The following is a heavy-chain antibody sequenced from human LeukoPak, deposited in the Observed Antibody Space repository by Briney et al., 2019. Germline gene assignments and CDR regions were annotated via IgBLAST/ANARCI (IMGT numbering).Heavy chain of an antibody. D-gene: IGHD4-17*01. CDR1: GFTFSSYA. CDR3: AKGQNGALRDY. Sequence: GGSLRLSCTASGFTFSSYAMVWVRQAPRKGLEWVSAISTSGADASYADSVKGRFTVSRDNSKNTSSLQMNSLRADDTALYYCAKGQNGALRDYWGQGTWSPSPQ. V-gene: IGHV3-23*01. J-gene: IGHJ4*02. CDR2: ISTSGADA.